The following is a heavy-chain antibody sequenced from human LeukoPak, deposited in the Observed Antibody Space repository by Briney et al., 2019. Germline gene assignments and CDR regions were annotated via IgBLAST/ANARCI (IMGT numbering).Heavy chain of an antibody. D-gene: IGHD5-18*01. CDR2: IIPIFGTA. CDR3: ARDRTAMVTGQSKREKFDY. J-gene: IGHJ4*02. V-gene: IGHV1-69*01. CDR1: GGTFISYA. Sequence: PVKVSCKASGGTFISYAISWVRQAPGQGLEWMGGIIPIFGTANYAQKFQGRVTITADESTSTAYMELSSLRSEDTAVYYCARDRTAMVTGQSKREKFDYWGQGTLVTVSS.